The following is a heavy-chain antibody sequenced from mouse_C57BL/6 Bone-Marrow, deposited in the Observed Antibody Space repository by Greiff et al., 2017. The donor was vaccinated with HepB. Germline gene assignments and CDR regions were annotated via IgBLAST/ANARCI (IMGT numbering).Heavy chain of an antibody. V-gene: IGHV5-6*01. D-gene: IGHD2-14*01. CDR1: GFTFSTSG. CDR3: SRDRFDYYFDY. Sequence: DVHLVESGGDLVRPGGSLKLSCAASGFTFSTSGMSWVRQTPDKRLEWVATINTGGTYTYYADSVRGRFTISKDSAKNTLFLLMSSLRSEDSGIYYCSRDRFDYYFDYWGQGTTLTVSS. J-gene: IGHJ2*01. CDR2: INTGGTYT.